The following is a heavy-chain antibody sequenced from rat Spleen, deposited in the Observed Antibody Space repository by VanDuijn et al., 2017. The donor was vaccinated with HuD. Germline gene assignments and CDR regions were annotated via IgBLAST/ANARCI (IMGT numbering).Heavy chain of an antibody. CDR2: IVYDGTRT. Sequence: EVQLVESGGGLVQPGRSLKLSCAASGFTFSDYTMAWVRQAPKKGLEWVATIVYDGTRTYFRDSVKGRFTLSRDNTKSTLYLQMDSLRSEDTATYYCARDCSNFFPYWYFDFWGPGTMVTVSS. CDR1: GFTFSDYT. V-gene: IGHV5S10*01. CDR3: ARDCSNFFPYWYFDF. D-gene: IGHD1-2*01. J-gene: IGHJ1*01.